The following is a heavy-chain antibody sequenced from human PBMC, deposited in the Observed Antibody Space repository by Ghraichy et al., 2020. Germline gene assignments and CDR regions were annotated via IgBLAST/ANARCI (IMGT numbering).Heavy chain of an antibody. D-gene: IGHD3-10*01. CDR3: AKDPMVRGVGYFDY. CDR1: GFTFDDYA. V-gene: IGHV3-9*01. CDR2: ISWNSGSI. Sequence: GGSLRLSCAASGFTFDDYAMHWVRQAPGKGLEWVSGISWNSGSIGYADSVKGRFTISRDNAKNSLYLQMNSLRAEDTALYYCAKDPMVRGVGYFDYWGQGTLVTVSS. J-gene: IGHJ4*02.